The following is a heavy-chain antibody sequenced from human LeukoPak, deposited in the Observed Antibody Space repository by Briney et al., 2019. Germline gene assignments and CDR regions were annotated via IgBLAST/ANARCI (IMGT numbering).Heavy chain of an antibody. CDR2: IIPILGIA. D-gene: IGHD1-26*01. V-gene: IGHV1-69*04. J-gene: IGHJ4*02. Sequence: GASVKVSCKASGGTFSSYAISWVRQAPGQGLEWMGRIIPILGIANYAQKFQGRVTITADKSTSTAYMELSSLRSEDTAVYYCARGVGATAHGDYWGQGTLVTVSS. CDR1: GGTFSSYA. CDR3: ARGVGATAHGDY.